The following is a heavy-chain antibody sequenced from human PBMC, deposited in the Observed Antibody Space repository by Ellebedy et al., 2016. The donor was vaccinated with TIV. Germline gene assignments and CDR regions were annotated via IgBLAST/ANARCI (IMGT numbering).Heavy chain of an antibody. D-gene: IGHD6-13*01. V-gene: IGHV3-66*01. CDR1: GFTFSSNY. CDR2: IYRGGST. Sequence: GGSLRLSCAASGFTFSSNYMSWVRQAPGKGLEWVSVIYRGGSTYYADSVKGRFTISRDNSKNTLYLQMNSLRAEDTAVYFCAREAIAATGRVGFYDYWGQGTLVTVSS. J-gene: IGHJ4*02. CDR3: AREAIAATGRVGFYDY.